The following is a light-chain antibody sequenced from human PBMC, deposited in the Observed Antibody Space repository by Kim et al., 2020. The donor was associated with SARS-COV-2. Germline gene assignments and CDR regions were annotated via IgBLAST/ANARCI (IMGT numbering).Light chain of an antibody. Sequence: QSATISGTGTSSDVGTHNYVSWYQHYPGKAPKLMIFEVSERPSGVPDRFSGSKAGNTASLTVSGLQAEDEADYYCSSYAGKNDVVFGGGTQLTVL. J-gene: IGLJ3*02. CDR3: SSYAGKNDVV. CDR1: SSDVGTHNY. V-gene: IGLV2-8*01. CDR2: EVS.